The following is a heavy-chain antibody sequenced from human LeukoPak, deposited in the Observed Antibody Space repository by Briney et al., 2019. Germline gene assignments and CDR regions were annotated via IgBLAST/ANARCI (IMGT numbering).Heavy chain of an antibody. D-gene: IGHD1-14*01. J-gene: IGHJ4*02. CDR2: ISGSGGST. Sequence: PGGSLRLSCAASGFTFSSCAMSWVRQAPGKGLEWVSAISGSGGSTYYADSLKGRVTISRDNAKNSLYLQMNSLRAEDTAVYYCVRGKKPGWDMSYFDYWGQGILVTVSS. V-gene: IGHV3-23*01. CDR3: VRGKKPGWDMSYFDY. CDR1: GFTFSSCA.